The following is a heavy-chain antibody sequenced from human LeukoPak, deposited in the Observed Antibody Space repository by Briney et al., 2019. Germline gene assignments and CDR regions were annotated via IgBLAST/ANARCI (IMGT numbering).Heavy chain of an antibody. CDR1: GGSFSGYY. Sequence: SETLSLTCAVSGGSFSGYYWSWIRQPPGKGLEWIGEINHSGSTNYNPSLKSRVTISVDTSKNQFSLKLSSVTAADTAVYYCARGRLLWFGELLYPYYYGMDVWGQGTTVTVSS. J-gene: IGHJ6*02. D-gene: IGHD3-10*01. V-gene: IGHV4-34*01. CDR2: INHSGST. CDR3: ARGRLLWFGELLYPYYYGMDV.